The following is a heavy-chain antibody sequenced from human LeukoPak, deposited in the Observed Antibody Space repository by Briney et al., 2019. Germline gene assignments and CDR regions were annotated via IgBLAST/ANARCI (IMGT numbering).Heavy chain of an antibody. CDR2: IRSKAYGGTT. D-gene: IGHD3-22*01. CDR3: TRDLLYYDSSGYPSGFDY. J-gene: IGHJ4*02. CDR1: GFTFGDYA. V-gene: IGHV3-49*04. Sequence: GRSLRLSCTASGFTFGDYAMSWVRQAPGKGLEWVGFIRSKAYGGTTEYAASVKGRFTISRDDSKSIAYLQMNSLKTEDTAVYYCTRDLLYYDSSGYPSGFDYGGQGTLVTVSS.